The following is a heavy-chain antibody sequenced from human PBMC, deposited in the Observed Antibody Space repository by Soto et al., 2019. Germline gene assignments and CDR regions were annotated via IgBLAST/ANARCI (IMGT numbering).Heavy chain of an antibody. V-gene: IGHV3-30-3*01. CDR2: ISYDGSNK. D-gene: IGHD2-2*01. J-gene: IGHJ6*02. Sequence: GGSLRLSCAASGFTFSSYAMHWVRQAPGKGLEWVAVISYDGSNKYYADSVKGRFTISRDNSKNTLYLQMNSLRAEDTAVYYCARAYCSSTSCYLSYYYYGMDVWGQGTTVTVSS. CDR1: GFTFSSYA. CDR3: ARAYCSSTSCYLSYYYYGMDV.